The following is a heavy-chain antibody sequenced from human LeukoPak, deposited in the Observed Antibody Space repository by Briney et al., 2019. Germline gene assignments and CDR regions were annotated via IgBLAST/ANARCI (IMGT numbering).Heavy chain of an antibody. CDR3: ARYYYDSSGYSPAFDY. Sequence: GGSLRLSCAASRFTFSTYTMNWVRQAPGKGLEWVSSISSSSSYIYYADSVKGRFTISRDNAKNSLYLQMNSLRAEDTAVYYCARYYYDSSGYSPAFDYWGQGTLVTVSS. CDR1: RFTFSTYT. D-gene: IGHD3-22*01. V-gene: IGHV3-21*01. CDR2: ISSSSSYI. J-gene: IGHJ4*02.